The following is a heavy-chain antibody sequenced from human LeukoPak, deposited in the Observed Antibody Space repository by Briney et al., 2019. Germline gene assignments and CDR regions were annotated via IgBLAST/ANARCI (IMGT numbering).Heavy chain of an antibody. CDR2: INHSGST. CDR1: GGSFSGYY. J-gene: IGHJ5*02. V-gene: IGHV4-34*01. D-gene: IGHD4-11*01. Sequence: SETLSLTCAVYGGSFSGYYWSWIRQPPGKGLEWIGEINHSGSTNYNPSLKSRVTISVDTSKNQFPLKLSSVTAADTAVYYCARHPRLEGWFDPWGQGTLVTVSS. CDR3: ARHPRLEGWFDP.